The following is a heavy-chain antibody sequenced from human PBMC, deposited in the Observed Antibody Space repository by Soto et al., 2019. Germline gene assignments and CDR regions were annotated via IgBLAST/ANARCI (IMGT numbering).Heavy chain of an antibody. V-gene: IGHV1-8*01. J-gene: IGHJ6*02. CDR3: ARRGLSNSSTFWYHYYGMDV. Sequence: QVQLVQSGAEVKKPGASVKVSCKASGYTFTSYDINWVRQATGQGLEWIGWMNPNSGNTGYAQKFQGRVTMTRNTSISTAYMELSSLRSEDTAVYYCARRGLSNSSTFWYHYYGMDVWGQAITATVSS. CDR1: GYTFTSYD. D-gene: IGHD6-6*01. CDR2: MNPNSGNT.